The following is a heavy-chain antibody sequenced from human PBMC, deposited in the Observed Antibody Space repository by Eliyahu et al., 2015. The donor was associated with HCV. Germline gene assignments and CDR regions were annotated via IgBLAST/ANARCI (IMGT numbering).Heavy chain of an antibody. CDR2: ISGSGGST. J-gene: IGHJ3*02. V-gene: IGHV3-23*01. CDR1: GFTFSSYA. CDR3: AKDHVSGSYPSERAFDI. D-gene: IGHD1-26*01. Sequence: EVQLLESGGGLVQPGGSLRLSCAASGFTFSSYAMSWVRQAPGKGLXGVSAISGSGGSTYYADSVKGRFTISRDNSKNTLYLQMNSLRAEDTAVYYCAKDHVSGSYPSERAFDIWGQGTMVTVSS.